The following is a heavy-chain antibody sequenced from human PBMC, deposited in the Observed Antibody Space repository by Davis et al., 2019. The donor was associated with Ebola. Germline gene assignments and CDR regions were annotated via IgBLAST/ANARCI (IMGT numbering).Heavy chain of an antibody. CDR1: GFIFRNYV. Sequence: GESLKISCAASGFIFRNYVMSWVRQAPGKGLEWVSTLGTSADTYYADSVKGRFTISRDNSKNTLYLQMNSLRAEDTAVYYCARDGNESSGYYGEYFQNWGQGTLVTVSS. D-gene: IGHD3-22*01. CDR3: ARDGNESSGYYGEYFQN. V-gene: IGHV3-23*01. CDR2: LGTSADT. J-gene: IGHJ1*01.